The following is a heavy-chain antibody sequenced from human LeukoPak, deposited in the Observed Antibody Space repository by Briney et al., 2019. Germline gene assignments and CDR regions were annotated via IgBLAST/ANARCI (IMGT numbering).Heavy chain of an antibody. V-gene: IGHV1-18*01. CDR3: ARDRYVRLTLYRPDAFDI. Sequence: GASVKVSCKASGYTFTSYGISWVRQAPGQGLEWMGWIIAYNGNTNYAQKPQGRVTMTTDTSTSTPYMELRSMRSDDTAVYYCARDRYVRLTLYRPDAFDIWGQGTMVTVSS. CDR2: IIAYNGNT. J-gene: IGHJ3*02. D-gene: IGHD3-16*01. CDR1: GYTFTSYG.